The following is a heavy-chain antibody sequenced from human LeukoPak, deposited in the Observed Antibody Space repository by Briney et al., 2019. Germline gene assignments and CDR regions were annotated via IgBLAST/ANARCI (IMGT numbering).Heavy chain of an antibody. V-gene: IGHV4-30-4*08. D-gene: IGHD2-2*01. J-gene: IGHJ3*02. Sequence: SETLSLTCTVSGAFINSGDYYWSWIRQPPGKGLEWIGYFYYSGSTYYNPSLKSRVIILVDTSENQFSLKLSSVTAADTAVYYCARDRCSTTTCYDAFDIWGQGTMVTVSS. CDR3: ARDRCSTTTCYDAFDI. CDR1: GAFINSGDYY. CDR2: FYYSGST.